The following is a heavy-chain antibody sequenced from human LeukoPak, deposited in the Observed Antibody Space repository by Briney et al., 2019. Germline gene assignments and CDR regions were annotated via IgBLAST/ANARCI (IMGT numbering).Heavy chain of an antibody. CDR3: ARVDVEDGYNYPFDY. D-gene: IGHD5-24*01. CDR1: GYTFTGYY. CDR2: INPSGGST. J-gene: IGHJ4*02. V-gene: IGHV1-46*01. Sequence: ASVKVSCKASGYTFTGYYMHWVRQAPGQGLEWMGIINPSGGSTSYAQKFQGRVTMTRDMSTSTVYMELSSLRSEGTAVYYCARVDVEDGYNYPFDYWGQGTLVTVSS.